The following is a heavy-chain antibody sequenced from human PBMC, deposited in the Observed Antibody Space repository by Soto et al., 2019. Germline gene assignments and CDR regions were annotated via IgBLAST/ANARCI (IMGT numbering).Heavy chain of an antibody. D-gene: IGHD2-2*01. CDR1: GYTFTSYG. J-gene: IGHJ6*02. V-gene: IGHV1-18*01. CDR2: ISAYNGNT. CDR3: AREIVVVPAAEYSSSAGPAYGMDV. Sequence: ASVKVSCKASGYTFTSYGISWVRQAPGQGLEWMGWISAYNGNTNYAQKLQGRVTMTTDTSTSTAYMELRSLRSDDTAVYYCAREIVVVPAAEYSSSAGPAYGMDVWGQGTTVTVSS.